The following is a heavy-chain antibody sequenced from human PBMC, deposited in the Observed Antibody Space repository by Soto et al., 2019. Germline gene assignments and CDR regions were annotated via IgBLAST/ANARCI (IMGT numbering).Heavy chain of an antibody. Sequence: QVQLVQSGAEVKKPGASVKVSCKASGYTFTSYGISWVRQAPGQGLESMGWISAYNGNTNYAQKLQGRVTMTTDTSTSTAYMELRSLRSDDTAVYYCARDRVLVYSSSSFSLGYWGQGTLVTVSS. D-gene: IGHD6-6*01. CDR3: ARDRVLVYSSSSFSLGY. J-gene: IGHJ4*02. CDR2: ISAYNGNT. CDR1: GYTFTSYG. V-gene: IGHV1-18*01.